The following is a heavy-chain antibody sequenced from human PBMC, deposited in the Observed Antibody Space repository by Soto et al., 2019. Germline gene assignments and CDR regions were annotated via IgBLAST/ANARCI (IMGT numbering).Heavy chain of an antibody. Sequence: EVQLVESGGGLVKPGGSLRLSCAASGFTFSSYSMNWVRQAPGKGLEWVSSISSSSSYIYYADSVKGRFTISRDNAKNSLYLQMNSLRAEDTAVYYCARGPYSGSYTGLLWYWGQGTLVTVSS. CDR1: GFTFSSYS. J-gene: IGHJ4*02. CDR3: ARGPYSGSYTGLLWY. CDR2: ISSSSSYI. V-gene: IGHV3-21*01. D-gene: IGHD1-26*01.